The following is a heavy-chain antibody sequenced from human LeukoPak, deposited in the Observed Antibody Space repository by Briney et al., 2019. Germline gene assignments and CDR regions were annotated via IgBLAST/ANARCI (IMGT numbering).Heavy chain of an antibody. V-gene: IGHV4-34*01. CDR1: GGSFSGYY. Sequence: SETLSLTCAVYGGSFSGYYWSWIRQPSGKGLEWIGEINHSGSTNYNPSLKSRVTISVDTSKNQFSLKLSSVTAADTAVYYCARAHLRRGYSYGYHWYFDLWGRGTLVTVSS. CDR3: ARAHLRRGYSYGYHWYFDL. D-gene: IGHD5-18*01. J-gene: IGHJ2*01. CDR2: INHSGST.